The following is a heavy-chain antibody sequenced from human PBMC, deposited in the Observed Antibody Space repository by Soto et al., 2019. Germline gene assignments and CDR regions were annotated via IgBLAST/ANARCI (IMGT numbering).Heavy chain of an antibody. V-gene: IGHV4-61*08. CDR3: ARIPVDTYMIYWFDP. CDR1: GGSVSSGDYY. CDR2: VYYGGST. J-gene: IGHJ5*02. Sequence: QVQLQESGPGLVRPSEILSLTCTVSGGSVSSGDYYWTWIRQPPGKGLEWIGYVYYGGSTNYNPSLKSRVSISVETAKNQFSLRLSSVTAADTAVYYCARIPVDTYMIYWFDPWGQGILVTVSS. D-gene: IGHD5-18*01.